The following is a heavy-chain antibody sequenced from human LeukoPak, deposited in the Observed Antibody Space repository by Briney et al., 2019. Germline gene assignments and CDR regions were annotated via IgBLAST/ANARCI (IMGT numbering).Heavy chain of an antibody. J-gene: IGHJ3*02. V-gene: IGHV5-51*01. CDR1: GYSFTSYW. Sequence: GESLKISCKGSGYSFTSYWIGWVRQMPGKGLEWMGIIYPGDSDTRYSPPFQGQVTISADESISTAYLQWSSLKASDTAMYYCASAGIAVAGLRGYAFDIWGQGTMVTVSS. D-gene: IGHD6-19*01. CDR2: IYPGDSDT. CDR3: ASAGIAVAGLRGYAFDI.